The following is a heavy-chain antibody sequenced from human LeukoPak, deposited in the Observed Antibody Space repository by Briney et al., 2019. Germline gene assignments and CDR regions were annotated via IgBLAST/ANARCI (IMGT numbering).Heavy chain of an antibody. V-gene: IGHV1-8*01. Sequence: ASVKVSCKASGCTFTSYDINWVRQATGQGLEWMGWMNPNSGNTGYAQKFQGRVTMTRNTSISTAYMELSSLRSEDTAVYYCAREMIAAAGTGYYYYYYMDVWGKGTTVTVSS. CDR1: GCTFTSYD. J-gene: IGHJ6*03. CDR3: AREMIAAAGTGYYYYYYMDV. CDR2: MNPNSGNT. D-gene: IGHD6-13*01.